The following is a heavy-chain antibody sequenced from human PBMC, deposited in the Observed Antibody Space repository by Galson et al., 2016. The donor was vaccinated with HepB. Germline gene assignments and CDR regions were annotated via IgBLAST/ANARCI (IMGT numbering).Heavy chain of an antibody. D-gene: IGHD6-19*01. CDR3: AREIAVAGHDAFDI. V-gene: IGHV4-61*01. CDR1: GGSVSSGSYY. J-gene: IGHJ3*02. Sequence: ETLSLTCTVSGGSVSSGSYYWSWIRQPPGKGLEWIGYIYYSGSTNYNPPLKSRVTISVGTSKNQFSLKLSSVTAADPAVYYCAREIAVAGHDAFDIWGQGTMVTVSS. CDR2: IYYSGST.